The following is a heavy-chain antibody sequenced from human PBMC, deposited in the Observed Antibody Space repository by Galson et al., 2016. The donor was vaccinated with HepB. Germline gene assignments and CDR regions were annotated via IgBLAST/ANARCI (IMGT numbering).Heavy chain of an antibody. J-gene: IGHJ6*03. Sequence: SLRLSCAASGFTVGTNYIIWVRQAPGTGLEWVAVIYTGTTTYYAESVEGRFTISRDSSKSTVYLDMHSLRAEDTAVYYCARIAKYCDSTTCRYMDVWGKGTTVIVSS. CDR2: IYTGTTT. D-gene: IGHD2/OR15-2a*01. CDR1: GFTVGTNY. V-gene: IGHV3-53*01. CDR3: ARIAKYCDSTTCRYMDV.